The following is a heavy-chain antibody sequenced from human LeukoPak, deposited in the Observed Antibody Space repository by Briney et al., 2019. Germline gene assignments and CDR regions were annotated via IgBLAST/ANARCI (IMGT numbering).Heavy chain of an antibody. CDR2: IRYDGSNK. CDR3: AKPLLSSGSMPSY. CDR1: GFTFSSYG. Sequence: PGGSLRLSCAASGFTFSSYGMHWVRQAPGKGLEWVAFIRYDGSNKYYADSVKGRFTISRDNSKNTLYLQMNSLRAEDTAVYYCAKPLLSSGSMPSYWGQGTLVTASS. D-gene: IGHD3-10*01. V-gene: IGHV3-30*02. J-gene: IGHJ4*02.